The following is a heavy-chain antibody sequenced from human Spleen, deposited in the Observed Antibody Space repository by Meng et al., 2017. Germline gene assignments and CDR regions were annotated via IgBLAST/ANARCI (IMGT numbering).Heavy chain of an antibody. D-gene: IGHD3-16*01. V-gene: IGHV4-34*01. J-gene: IGHJ4*02. Sequence: SETLSLTCAVYGGSFSDYWWSWIRQPPGKGLEWIGEIHHSGSTTYNPSLKSRVTISVDTSKNKFYLKLNSVTAADTAVYYCARSQNYVWGPDWGQGMLVTVSS. CDR3: ARSQNYVWGPD. CDR1: GGSFSDYW. CDR2: IHHSGST.